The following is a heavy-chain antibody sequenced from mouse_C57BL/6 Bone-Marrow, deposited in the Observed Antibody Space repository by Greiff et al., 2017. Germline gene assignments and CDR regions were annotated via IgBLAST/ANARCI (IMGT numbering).Heavy chain of an antibody. CDR1: GYTFTSYW. CDR2: IYPGSGST. V-gene: IGHV1-55*01. CDR3: ARSPNYYAMDY. Sequence: QVQLQQPGAELVKPGASVKLSCKASGYTFTSYWITWVKQRPGQGLEWIGDIYPGSGSTNYNEKFKSKATLTVDTSSSTAYMQLSSLTSEDSAVYYCARSPNYYAMDYWGQGTSVTVSS. J-gene: IGHJ4*01.